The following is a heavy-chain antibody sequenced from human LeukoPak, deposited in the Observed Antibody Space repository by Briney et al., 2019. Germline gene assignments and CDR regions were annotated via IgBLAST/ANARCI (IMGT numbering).Heavy chain of an antibody. Sequence: QPGGSLKLSCAASGFTFSSYWMHWVRQAPGKGLVWVSRINGDGSSTAYADSVKGRFTISRDNAKNSLYLQMNSLRAEDTAVYYCARAFHYCSGGSCTGFDYWGQGTLVTVSS. V-gene: IGHV3-74*01. CDR3: ARAFHYCSGGSCTGFDY. CDR1: GFTFSSYW. D-gene: IGHD2-15*01. CDR2: INGDGSST. J-gene: IGHJ4*02.